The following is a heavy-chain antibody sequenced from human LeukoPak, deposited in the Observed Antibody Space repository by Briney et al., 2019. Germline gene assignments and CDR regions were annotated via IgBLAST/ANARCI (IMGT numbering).Heavy chain of an antibody. J-gene: IGHJ4*02. Sequence: GASVKVSCKASGGTFISYAISWVRQAPGQGLEWMGGIIPIFGTANYAQKFQGRVTITADESTSTAYMELSSLKSEDTAVYYCARGPDDYIWGSHRYDWGQGTLVTVSS. CDR2: IIPIFGTA. D-gene: IGHD3-16*02. CDR1: GGTFISYA. CDR3: ARGPDDYIWGSHRYD. V-gene: IGHV1-69*13.